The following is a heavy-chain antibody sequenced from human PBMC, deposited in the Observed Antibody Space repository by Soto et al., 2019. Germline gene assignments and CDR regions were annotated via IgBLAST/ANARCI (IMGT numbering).Heavy chain of an antibody. V-gene: IGHV2-26*01. CDR1: GFSLTTGKMG. D-gene: IGHD3-9*01. J-gene: IGHJ6*02. CDR3: ARMTVDSYQFDYAMAV. Sequence: QVTLKESGPALVKPTETLTLTCTVSGFSLTTGKMGVSWIRQPPGKALEWLAHSFSDNERSYSTSLQGRLTISKDTSGSQVVLSMTNVDPVDTATYYWARMTVDSYQFDYAMAVWGQGPTVTVSS. CDR2: SFSDNER.